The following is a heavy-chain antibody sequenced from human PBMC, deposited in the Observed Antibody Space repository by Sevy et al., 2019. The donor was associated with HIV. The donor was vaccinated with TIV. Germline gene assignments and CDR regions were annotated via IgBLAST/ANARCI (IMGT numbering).Heavy chain of an antibody. D-gene: IGHD6-13*01. V-gene: IGHV3-72*01. CDR3: ATHAGIAAAGSVFDY. CDR2: TRNKPDGYTT. CDR1: GFTFSDHY. Sequence: GGSLRLSCVASGFTFSDHYMEWVRQAPGKGLEWVGRTRNKPDGYTTEYAASVKGRFTISRDESNNSLYVQMNSLKAEDTAVYYCATHAGIAAAGSVFDYWGQGTLVTVSS. J-gene: IGHJ4*02.